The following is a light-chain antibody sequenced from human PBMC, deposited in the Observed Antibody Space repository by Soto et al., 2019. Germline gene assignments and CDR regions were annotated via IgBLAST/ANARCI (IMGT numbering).Light chain of an antibody. J-gene: IGKJ5*01. V-gene: IGKV1-12*02. CDR2: AAS. Sequence: DIQMTQSPSSVSASVGDRVTISCRASQHIITWVAWYQQKPGKAPRLLIYAASSLKSGVPSRFSGSASGTDFSLPSSSLQPEDFATYYCQQAYTFPSSFGQGTRLEIK. CDR1: QHIITW. CDR3: QQAYTFPSS.